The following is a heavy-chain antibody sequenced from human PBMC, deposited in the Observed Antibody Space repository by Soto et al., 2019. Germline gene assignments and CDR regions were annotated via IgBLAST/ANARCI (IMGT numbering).Heavy chain of an antibody. CDR2: ISGSTRTI. V-gene: IGHV3-11*01. J-gene: IGHJ6*02. Sequence: QLVESGGGLVKPGGSLRLSCEASGFTFSDYYMAWIRQAPGKGLEWVSYISGSTRTIFYADSVKGRFTISRDNAKNSLLLQMDSLRAEDTAVYYCARYSFGYADVWGQGTTVTVSS. D-gene: IGHD5-18*01. CDR3: ARYSFGYADV. CDR1: GFTFSDYY.